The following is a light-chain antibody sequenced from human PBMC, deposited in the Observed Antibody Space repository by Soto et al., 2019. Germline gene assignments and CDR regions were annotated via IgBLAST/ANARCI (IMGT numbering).Light chain of an antibody. CDR2: GAS. V-gene: IGKV3-15*01. J-gene: IGKJ1*01. CDR3: QQYNNWWT. CDR1: QSVSNN. Sequence: EVVMTQSPATLSVSPGERATLSCRASQSVSNNLAWYQQKPGQAPRLLIYGASTRATGIPARFSGSGSGTDFTPTISSQQSEDFAFYYCQQYNNWWTFGQGTKLEIK.